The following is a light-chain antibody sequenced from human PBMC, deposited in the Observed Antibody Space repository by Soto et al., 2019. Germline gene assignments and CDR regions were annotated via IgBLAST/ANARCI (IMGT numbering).Light chain of an antibody. V-gene: IGLV2-14*03. CDR1: SSDVGAYDY. CDR2: EVS. J-gene: IGLJ1*01. Sequence: VLTQPASVSGSPGQSITISCTGTSSDVGAYDYVSWYQQHPDKAPKLLIYEVSNRPSGVSNRFSGSKSVNTATLTISGLQAEDEADYYCSSYTSSSTRVFGTGTKVTVL. CDR3: SSYTSSSTRV.